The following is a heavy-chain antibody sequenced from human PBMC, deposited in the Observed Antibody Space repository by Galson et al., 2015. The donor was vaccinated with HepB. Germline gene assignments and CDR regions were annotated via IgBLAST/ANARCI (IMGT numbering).Heavy chain of an antibody. CDR3: ARSRAPRYASLGYFPDDPFDI. CDR2: ISSSSTYT. V-gene: IGHV3-11*06. D-gene: IGHD3-22*01. CDR1: GFIFSDYY. J-gene: IGHJ3*02. Sequence: SLRLSCAASGFIFSDYYMSWIRQAPGKGLEWVSYISSSSTYTNYAASVKGRFTISRDNAKNSLYLQMNSLRAEDTAVFYCARSRAPRYASLGYFPDDPFDIWGQGTMVTVSS.